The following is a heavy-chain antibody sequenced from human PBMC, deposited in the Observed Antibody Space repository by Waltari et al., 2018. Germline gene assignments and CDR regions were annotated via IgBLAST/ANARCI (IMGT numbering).Heavy chain of an antibody. V-gene: IGHV1-69*11. CDR1: GGTFSSYA. Sequence: QVQLVQSGAEVKKPGSSVKVSCKASGGTFSSYAISWVRQAPGQGLEWMGGTIPILGRANYAKKSQGRVTITADESTSTADMELSSLRSEDTAGYYCARDKEGGFDPWGQGTLVTVSS. J-gene: IGHJ5*02. D-gene: IGHD3-16*01. CDR2: TIPILGRA. CDR3: ARDKEGGFDP.